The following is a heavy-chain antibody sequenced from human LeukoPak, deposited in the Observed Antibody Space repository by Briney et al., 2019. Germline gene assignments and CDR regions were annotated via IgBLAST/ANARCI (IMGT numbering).Heavy chain of an antibody. CDR2: INHSGST. V-gene: IGHV4-34*01. J-gene: IGHJ4*02. D-gene: IGHD3-10*01. CDR1: GGSFSGCY. Sequence: SETLSPTCAVYGGSFSGCYWSWIRQPPGKGLEWIGEINHSGSTNYNPSLKSRVTISVDTSKNQFSLKLSSVTAADTAVYYCARNGSGSGTLAVWGQGTLVTVSS. CDR3: ARNGSGSGTLAV.